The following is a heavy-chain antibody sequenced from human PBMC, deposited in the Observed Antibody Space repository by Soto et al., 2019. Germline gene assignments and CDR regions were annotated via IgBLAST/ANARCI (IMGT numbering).Heavy chain of an antibody. CDR3: ARDVIPYCGSDGYPGYFQH. J-gene: IGHJ1*01. CDR2: ISAYNGNT. CDR1: GYTFPNYG. V-gene: IGHV1-18*04. Sequence: QVQLVQSGVEVKKPGASVKVSCKASGYTFPNYGINWVRQAPGQGLEWMGWISAYNGNTDYAQKLQGRVTMTTDTSTTTAYMEVTNLRSDDTAVYYCARDVIPYCGSDGYPGYFQHWGQGTLVIVSS. D-gene: IGHD2-21*02.